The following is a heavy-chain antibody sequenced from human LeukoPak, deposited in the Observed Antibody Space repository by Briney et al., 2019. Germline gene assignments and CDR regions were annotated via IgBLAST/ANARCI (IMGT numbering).Heavy chain of an antibody. CDR1: GFTFGDYA. Sequence: GGSLRLSCTASGFTFGDYAVSWFRQAPGKGLQWLGFIRSKAYGGTTEYAASVKGRFIISRDDSKSIAYLQMNSLKTEDTAVYYCTRFSGGFNPWGQGTLVTVFS. CDR2: IRSKAYGGTT. V-gene: IGHV3-49*03. J-gene: IGHJ5*02. D-gene: IGHD5-24*01. CDR3: TRFSGGFNP.